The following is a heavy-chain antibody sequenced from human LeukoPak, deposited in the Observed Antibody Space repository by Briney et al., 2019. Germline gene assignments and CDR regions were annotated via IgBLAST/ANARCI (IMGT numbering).Heavy chain of an antibody. CDR3: ARVADYGVHRFDY. V-gene: IGHV4-61*02. J-gene: IGHJ4*02. CDR2: IYTTENT. Sequence: SQTPSLTCTVSGGSISSGSYYWSWIRQPAGKGLEWIGRIYTTENTDYNPSLRSRVTISVDTSKNQFSLSLSSLTAADTAVYYCARVADYGVHRFDYWGQGILVTVSS. CDR1: GGSISSGSYY. D-gene: IGHD4-17*01.